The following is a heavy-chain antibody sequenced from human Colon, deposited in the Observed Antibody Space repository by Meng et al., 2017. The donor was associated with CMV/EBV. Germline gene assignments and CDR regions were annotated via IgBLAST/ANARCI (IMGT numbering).Heavy chain of an antibody. D-gene: IGHD3-10*01. V-gene: IGHV2-5*02. CDR1: GFSLSTIGMG. CDR3: AHRPCGSGSYFFDY. CDR2: IYWDDDK. Sequence: QIDLKESGPTLVKPTQTLTLTCTFSGFSLSTIGMGVGWIRQPPGKALEWLGVIYWDDDKRYSPSLKSRLTITKDTSKNQVVLTMTNLDPLDTATYYCAHRPCGSGSYFFDYWGQGTLVTVSS. J-gene: IGHJ4*02.